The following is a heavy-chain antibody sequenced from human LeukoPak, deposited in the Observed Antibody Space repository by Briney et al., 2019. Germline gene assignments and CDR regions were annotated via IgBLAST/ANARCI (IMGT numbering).Heavy chain of an antibody. CDR2: ISGSGGST. CDR3: AREYSRADAFDI. D-gene: IGHD2-15*01. J-gene: IGHJ3*02. Sequence: GGSLRLSCAASGFTFSSYAMSWVRQASGKGLEWVSAISGSGGSTYYADSVKGRFTISRDNSKNTLYLQMNSLRAEDTAVYYCAREYSRADAFDIWGQGTLVTVSS. V-gene: IGHV3-23*01. CDR1: GFTFSSYA.